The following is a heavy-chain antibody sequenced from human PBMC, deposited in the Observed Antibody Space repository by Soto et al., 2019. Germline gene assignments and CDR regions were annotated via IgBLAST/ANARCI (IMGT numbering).Heavy chain of an antibody. CDR1: GFSLSTSGVG. CDR3: AHIQLDYYDSSGYYFFDY. Sequence: SCPTLVNPTQTLTLTCTFSGFSLSTSGVGVGWIRQPPGKALEWLALIYWNDDKRYSPSLKSRLTITKDTSKNQVVLTMTNMDPVDTATYYCAHIQLDYYDSSGYYFFDYWGQGTLVTVSS. J-gene: IGHJ4*02. D-gene: IGHD3-22*01. CDR2: IYWNDDK. V-gene: IGHV2-5*01.